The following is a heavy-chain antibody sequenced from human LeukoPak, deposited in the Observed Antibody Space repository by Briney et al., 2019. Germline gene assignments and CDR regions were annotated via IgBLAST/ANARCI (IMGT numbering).Heavy chain of an antibody. CDR1: GFTFNNYA. CDR3: AKMGQEQWLLNWFDP. V-gene: IGHV3-23*01. CDR2: ITPSGGST. D-gene: IGHD6-19*01. J-gene: IGHJ5*02. Sequence: GGSLRLSCAASGFTFNNYAMTWVRQAPGKGLEWVSAITPSGGSTFYADSVKGRFTISRDNSKNTLYLQMNSLRAEDTAIYYCAKMGQEQWLLNWFDPWGQGTLVTVSS.